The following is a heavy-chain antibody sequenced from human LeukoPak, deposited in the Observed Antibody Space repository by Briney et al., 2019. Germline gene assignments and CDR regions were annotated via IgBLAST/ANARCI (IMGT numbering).Heavy chain of an antibody. J-gene: IGHJ4*02. Sequence: GGSLRLSCAASGFTLSSYWMSWVRQAPGKGLEWLANIKQDGSEINYVDSVKGRFTISRDNAKNSMLLQMNSLRAEDTAVYYCARADYGGNLFFDYWGQGALVTVSS. CDR3: ARADYGGNLFFDY. V-gene: IGHV3-7*04. CDR1: GFTLSSYW. CDR2: IKQDGSEI. D-gene: IGHD4-23*01.